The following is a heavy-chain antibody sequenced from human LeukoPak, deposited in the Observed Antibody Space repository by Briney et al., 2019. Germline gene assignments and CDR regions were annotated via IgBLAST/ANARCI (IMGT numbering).Heavy chain of an antibody. V-gene: IGHV1-2*02. CDR2: INPHSGGT. Sequence: ASVKVSCKASGYTFTGYYIHWVRQAPGQGLEWMGWINPHSGGTNYAQKFQGRVTMTRDTSISTAYMELSRLRSDDTAVFYCATLGVGASSYWGQGTLVTVSS. D-gene: IGHD1-26*01. CDR3: ATLGVGASSY. J-gene: IGHJ4*02. CDR1: GYTFTGYY.